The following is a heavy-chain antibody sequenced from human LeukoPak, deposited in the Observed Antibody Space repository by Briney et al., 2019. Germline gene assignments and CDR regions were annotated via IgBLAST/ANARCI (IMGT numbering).Heavy chain of an antibody. CDR2: ISSNGGST. CDR1: GXTFSRYA. V-gene: IGHV3-64D*06. CDR3: VKDGGYSGYETFGY. Sequence: GGSLRLSCSASGXTFSRYAMHWVRQAPGKGLEYVSAISSNGGSTYYADSVKGRFTISRDNSKNTLYLQMSSLRAEDTAVYYCVKDGGYSGYETFGYWGQGTLVTVSS. J-gene: IGHJ4*02. D-gene: IGHD5-12*01.